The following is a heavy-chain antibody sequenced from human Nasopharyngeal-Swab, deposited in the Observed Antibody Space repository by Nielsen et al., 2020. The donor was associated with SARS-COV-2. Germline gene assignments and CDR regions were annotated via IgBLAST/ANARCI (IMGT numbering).Heavy chain of an antibody. D-gene: IGHD1-26*01. V-gene: IGHV4-61*02. CDR2: IYTSGIT. CDR3: AIQPSGTFRSDAFDI. Sequence: SETLFLTCTVSGGSISSGSYYWSWLRQPAGKGLGYIGRIYTSGITNYNPSLKSRVSISVDTSKNQFSLRLNSVTAADTAVYYCAIQPSGTFRSDAFDIWGQGTMVTVSS. CDR1: GGSISSGSYY. J-gene: IGHJ3*02.